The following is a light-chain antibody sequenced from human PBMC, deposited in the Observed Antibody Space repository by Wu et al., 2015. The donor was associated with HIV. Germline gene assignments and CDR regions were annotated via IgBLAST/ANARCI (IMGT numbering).Light chain of an antibody. V-gene: IGKV3-11*01. CDR1: QSVSKF. CDR3: QQRSNWLT. CDR2: DAS. Sequence: EIVLTQSPATLSLSPGERATLSCRASQSVSKFLAWYQQKPGQSPRLLIYDASNRATGTPARFSGSGSGTDFTLTISSLEPEDFAVYYCQQRSNWLTFGGGPRWRSN. J-gene: IGKJ4*01.